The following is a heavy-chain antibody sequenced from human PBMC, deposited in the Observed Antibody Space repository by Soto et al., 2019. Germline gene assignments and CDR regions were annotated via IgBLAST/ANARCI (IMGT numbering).Heavy chain of an antibody. D-gene: IGHD6-19*01. J-gene: IGHJ5*02. V-gene: IGHV3-23*01. Sequence: VGSLRLSCAASGFTFSSYAMSWVRQAPGKGLEWVSAISGSGGSTYYADSVKGLFTISRDNSKNTLYLQMNSLRAEDTAVYYCAKLIAVAGRINWFDPWGQGTLVNVSS. CDR3: AKLIAVAGRINWFDP. CDR1: GFTFSSYA. CDR2: ISGSGGST.